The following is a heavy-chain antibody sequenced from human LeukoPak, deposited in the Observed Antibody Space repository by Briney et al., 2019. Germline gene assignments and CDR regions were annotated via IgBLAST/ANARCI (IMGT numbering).Heavy chain of an antibody. Sequence: SETLSLTCTVSGGSISGYYWSWIRQPPGKGLEWIGYIYYSGSTNYNPSLKSRVTISLDTSKNQFSLKLSSVTAADTAVYYWARVLTYGSRTYYFDYWGQGNLVTVSS. V-gene: IGHV4-59*01. D-gene: IGHD3-10*01. CDR1: GGSISGYY. CDR3: ARVLTYGSRTYYFDY. CDR2: IYYSGST. J-gene: IGHJ4*02.